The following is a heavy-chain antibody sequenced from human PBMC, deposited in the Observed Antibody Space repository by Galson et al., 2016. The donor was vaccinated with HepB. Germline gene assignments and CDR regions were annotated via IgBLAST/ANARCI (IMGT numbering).Heavy chain of an antibody. D-gene: IGHD1-26*01. V-gene: IGHV3-53*01. Sequence: SLRLSCAVSGFTVSNNYMAWVRQAPGKGLELVSLIYSGGSRYYADSVKGRFTISRDNSNNTLYLQMDSLRAEDTAVYYCVRPSSGIHNYWGQGTLVTVSS. CDR3: VRPSSGIHNY. CDR1: GFTVSNNY. CDR2: IYSGGSR. J-gene: IGHJ4*02.